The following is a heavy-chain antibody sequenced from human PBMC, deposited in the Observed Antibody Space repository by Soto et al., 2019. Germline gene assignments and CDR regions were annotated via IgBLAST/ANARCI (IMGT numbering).Heavy chain of an antibody. V-gene: IGHV4-4*02. CDR1: GGSISSSNW. J-gene: IGHJ6*02. Sequence: SETLSLTCAVSGGSISSSNWWSWVRQPPGKGLEWIGEIYHSGSTNYNPSLKSRVTISVDKSKNQFSLKLSSVTAADTAVYYCARDQGVGYYYYGMDVWGQGTTVTVSS. CDR2: IYHSGST. CDR3: ARDQGVGYYYYGMDV.